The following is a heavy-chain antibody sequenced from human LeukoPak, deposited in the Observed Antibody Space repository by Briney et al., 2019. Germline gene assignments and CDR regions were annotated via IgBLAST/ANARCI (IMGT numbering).Heavy chain of an antibody. CDR2: VYYTGSI. D-gene: IGHD4-17*01. CDR3: ARVNGETLYFYGMDG. Sequence: PSETLSLTCTVSGGSISIPYYYWGWIRQPPGKGREWIGTVYYTGSIYYNPSLKSRFTVSVDTSKSQFSLNLRAVTAADAAVYYCARVNGETLYFYGMDGGGQGTTVTVSS. J-gene: IGHJ6*02. V-gene: IGHV4-39*01. CDR1: GGSISIPYYY.